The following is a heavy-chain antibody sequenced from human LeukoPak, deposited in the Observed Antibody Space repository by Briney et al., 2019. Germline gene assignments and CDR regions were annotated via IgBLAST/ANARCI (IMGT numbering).Heavy chain of an antibody. J-gene: IGHJ4*02. CDR2: MNPNSGNT. V-gene: IGHV1-8*01. D-gene: IGHD2-21*01. Sequence: GASVKVSCKASGYTFTSCDINWVRQATGQGLEWMGWMNPNSGNTGYAQNFQGRVSISSDTSTSTAYMELSSLRSEDTAVYYCGRGSKYCDGDNCYDLDNWGQGTLVTVSS. CDR1: GYTFTSCD. CDR3: GRGSKYCDGDNCYDLDN.